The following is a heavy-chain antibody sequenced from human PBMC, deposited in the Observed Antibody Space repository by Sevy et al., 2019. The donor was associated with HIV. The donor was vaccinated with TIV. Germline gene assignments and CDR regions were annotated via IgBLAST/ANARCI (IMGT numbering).Heavy chain of an antibody. J-gene: IGHJ6*02. CDR2: IWYDGSDT. V-gene: IGHV3-33*01. D-gene: IGHD4-4*01. CDR1: GFIFSNHG. Sequence: GGSLRLSCAASGFIFSNHGMHWVRQAPGKGLEWVAGIWYDGSDTYYGESVKGRFTISRDNSQNTVDLQMNSLRVEDTAVYYRARDVDSNYDGIDAWGQGTTVTVSS. CDR3: ARDVDSNYDGIDA.